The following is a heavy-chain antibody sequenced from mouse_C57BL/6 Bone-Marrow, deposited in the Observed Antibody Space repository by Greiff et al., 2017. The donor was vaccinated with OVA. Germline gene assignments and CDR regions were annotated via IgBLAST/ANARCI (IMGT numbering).Heavy chain of an antibody. CDR1: GYAFSSYW. CDR3: ARSGAYDSNWGFAY. V-gene: IGHV1-80*01. Sequence: QVQLQQSGAELVKPGASVKISCKASGYAFSSYWMNWVKQRPGKGLEWIGQIYPGDGDTNYNGKFKGKATLTADKSSSTAYMQLSSLTSEDSAVYFCARSGAYDSNWGFAYWGQGTLVTVSA. D-gene: IGHD2-5*01. J-gene: IGHJ3*01. CDR2: IYPGDGDT.